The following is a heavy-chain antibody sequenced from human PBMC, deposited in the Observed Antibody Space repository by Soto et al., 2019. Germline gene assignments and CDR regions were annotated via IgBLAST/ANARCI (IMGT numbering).Heavy chain of an antibody. D-gene: IGHD3-22*01. V-gene: IGHV4-39*01. CDR1: GGSISSSSYY. Sequence: PSETLSLTCTVCGGSISSSSYYWGWIRQPPGKGLEWIGNVYYGGSTYYNPSLKSRVTISVETSKSQFSLKLSSVTAADTAVYYCAGGDYYHSSGYYFYYYTMDVWGQGTTVTVSS. J-gene: IGHJ6*02. CDR3: AGGDYYHSSGYYFYYYTMDV. CDR2: VYYGGST.